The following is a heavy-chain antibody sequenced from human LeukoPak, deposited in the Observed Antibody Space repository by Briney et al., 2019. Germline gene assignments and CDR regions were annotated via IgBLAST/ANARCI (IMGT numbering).Heavy chain of an antibody. Sequence: GGSLRLSCAASGFTFRSYAMSWVRQAPGKGLEWVSAISGSGGSTYYADSVKGRFTISRDNSKNTLYLQMNSLRAEDTAVYYCARESIAVAGSLYYYMDVWGKGTTVTISS. CDR2: ISGSGGST. CDR3: ARESIAVAGSLYYYMDV. D-gene: IGHD6-19*01. CDR1: GFTFRSYA. J-gene: IGHJ6*03. V-gene: IGHV3-23*01.